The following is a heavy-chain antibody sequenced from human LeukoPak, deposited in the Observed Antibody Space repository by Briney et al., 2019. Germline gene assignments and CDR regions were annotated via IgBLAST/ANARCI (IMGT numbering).Heavy chain of an antibody. J-gene: IGHJ5*02. D-gene: IGHD3-22*01. CDR1: GYTLTELS. CDR2: FDPEDGET. Sequence: ASVKVSCKVSGYTLTELSMHWVRQAPGKGLEWMGGFDPEDGETIYAQKFQGRVTMTEDTSTDTAYMELSSLRSEDTAVYYCAREGGVLEYYYDSSGSWFDPWGQGTLVTVSS. CDR3: AREGGVLEYYYDSSGSWFDP. V-gene: IGHV1-24*01.